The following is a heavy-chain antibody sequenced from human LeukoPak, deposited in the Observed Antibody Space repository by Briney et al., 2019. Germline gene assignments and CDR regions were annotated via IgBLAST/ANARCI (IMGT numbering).Heavy chain of an antibody. CDR2: IYYSGST. CDR1: GGSISSGGYY. CDR3: ARGYYDSSGYYPKWYFDL. Sequence: PSETLSLTCTVSGGSISSGGYYWSWIRQHPGKGLEWIGYIYYSGSTYYNPSLKSRVTISVDTSKNQFSLKLSSVTAADTAVYYCARGYYDSSGYYPKWYFDLWGRGTLVTVSS. V-gene: IGHV4-31*03. J-gene: IGHJ2*01. D-gene: IGHD3-22*01.